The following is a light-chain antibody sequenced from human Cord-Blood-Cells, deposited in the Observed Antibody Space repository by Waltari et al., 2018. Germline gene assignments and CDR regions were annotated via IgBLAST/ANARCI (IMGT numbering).Light chain of an antibody. V-gene: IGLV2-14*01. Sequence: QSALTQPASVSGSPGQSLTISCTGTSSDVGGYNSVSWYQQHPGKAPKRIIYEVSNRPSGVSSRFSGCKSVNTASLTISGLQAEDEADYYCSSYTSSSTYVFGTGTKVTVL. CDR2: EVS. CDR1: SSDVGGYNS. CDR3: SSYTSSSTYV. J-gene: IGLJ1*01.